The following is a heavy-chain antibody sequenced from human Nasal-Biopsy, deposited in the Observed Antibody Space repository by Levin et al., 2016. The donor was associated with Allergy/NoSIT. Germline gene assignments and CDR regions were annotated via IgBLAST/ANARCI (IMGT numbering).Heavy chain of an antibody. CDR2: IGGPGDTT. CDR1: GFRFASYD. V-gene: IGHV3-23*01. CDR3: AKDVSAYFDFLTGSDH. D-gene: IGHD3-9*01. Sequence: GESLKISCATSGFRFASYDMSWVRLAPGKGLEWVSGIGGPGDTTYYADSVKGRFTVSRDNSKNTLVLQMNSLRAEDTALYYCAKDVSAYFDFLTGSDHWGQGTLVTVSS. J-gene: IGHJ4*02.